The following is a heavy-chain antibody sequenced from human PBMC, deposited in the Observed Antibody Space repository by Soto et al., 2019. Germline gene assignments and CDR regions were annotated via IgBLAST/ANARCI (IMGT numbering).Heavy chain of an antibody. CDR3: ARETYGDYVGYFDP. CDR2: LYYTGTT. J-gene: IGHJ5*02. CDR1: GDSITASYY. V-gene: IGHV4-39*07. D-gene: IGHD4-17*01. Sequence: SETLSLTXTVSGDSITASYYWGWMRQFPGRGLEWIGSLYYTGTTFYNPSLRSRITVSVDTSMNQFSLKLNSVTAADTAVYYCARETYGDYVGYFDPWGQGIQVTVSS.